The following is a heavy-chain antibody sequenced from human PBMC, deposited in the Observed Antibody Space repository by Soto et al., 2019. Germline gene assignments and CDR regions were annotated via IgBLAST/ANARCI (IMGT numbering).Heavy chain of an antibody. J-gene: IGHJ4*02. V-gene: IGHV3-15*01. Sequence: GGSLRLSCAASGFTFSNAWMSWVRQAPGKGLEWVGRIKSKTDGGTTDYAAPVKGRFTISRDDSKNTLYLQMNSLKTEDTAVYYCTTDSIAILTGYYTQAQSAVDYWGQGTLVTVSS. D-gene: IGHD3-9*01. CDR1: GFTFSNAW. CDR2: IKSKTDGGTT. CDR3: TTDSIAILTGYYTQAQSAVDY.